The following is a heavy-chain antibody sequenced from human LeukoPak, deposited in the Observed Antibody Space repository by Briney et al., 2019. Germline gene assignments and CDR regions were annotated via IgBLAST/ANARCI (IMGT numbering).Heavy chain of an antibody. CDR3: TRSKAYCCADCSFDY. CDR2: IGTSGDT. CDR1: GFTFRTFD. D-gene: IGHD2-21*02. Sequence: GGSLRLSCAASGFTFRTFDMHWVRQVTGKGLEWVSSIGTSGDTYYPGSVKGRFTISRDDAEDSLYLEMNSLRAEDTAVHYCTRSKAYCCADCSFDYWGRGTLVTVSS. J-gene: IGHJ4*02. V-gene: IGHV3-13*04.